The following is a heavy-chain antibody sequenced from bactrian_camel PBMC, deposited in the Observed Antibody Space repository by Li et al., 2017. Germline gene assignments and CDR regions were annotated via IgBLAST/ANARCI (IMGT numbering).Heavy chain of an antibody. CDR2: IYTGSGNT. J-gene: IGHJ4*01. Sequence: HVQLVESGGGSVQAGGSLRLSCAASGYTYNRNCMAWFRQAPGKEREGVARIYTGSGNTYYADSVKGRFTISRDNAKNTVYLQMNNLKPGDTAVYYCVRDGADRPDGGTWSGFVFGHWGQGTQVTVS. V-gene: IGHV3S1*01. D-gene: IGHD6*01. CDR3: VRDGADRPDGGTWSGFVFGH. CDR1: GYTYNRNC.